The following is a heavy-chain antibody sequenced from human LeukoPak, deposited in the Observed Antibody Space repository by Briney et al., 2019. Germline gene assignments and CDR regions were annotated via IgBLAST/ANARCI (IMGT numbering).Heavy chain of an antibody. V-gene: IGHV3-30*04. CDR2: ISYDGSNK. D-gene: IGHD3-22*01. CDR1: GFTFSSYA. CDR3: ARDAYYYDSSGYAFDI. J-gene: IGHJ3*02. Sequence: PGGSLRLSCAASGFTFSSYAMHWVRRASSKGLEWVAAISYDGSNKKYADSVKGRFTISRDNSKNTLYLQMNSLRSDDTAVYYCARDAYYYDSSGYAFDIWGQGTMVTVSS.